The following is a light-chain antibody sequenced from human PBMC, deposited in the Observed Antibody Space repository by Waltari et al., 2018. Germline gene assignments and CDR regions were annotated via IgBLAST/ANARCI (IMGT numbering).Light chain of an antibody. CDR3: AAWDGSLNGPV. CDR1: SSNIGRNT. CDR2: SNN. V-gene: IGLV1-44*01. Sequence: QSVLTQPPSASGTPGQRVTISCSGSSSNIGRNTVNWYQQVPGTAPKLLIYSNNRRPSGGPDRFSGSKSGTSASLAISGLQSEDEADYYCAAWDGSLNGPVFGGGTKLTVL. J-gene: IGLJ3*02.